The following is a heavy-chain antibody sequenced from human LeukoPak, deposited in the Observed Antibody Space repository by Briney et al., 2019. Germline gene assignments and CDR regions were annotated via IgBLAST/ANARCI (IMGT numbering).Heavy chain of an antibody. CDR2: IKPDASDK. CDR3: ARSITGTSPGY. J-gene: IGHJ4*02. CDR1: GLSFSTYW. D-gene: IGHD1-7*01. V-gene: IGHV3-7*01. Sequence: GGSLRLSCGASGLSFSTYWMTWVRQAPVKGLEWVANIKPDASDKHYVDSVKGRFTISRDNAKNSLFLQMNSLGFEDTAVYYCARSITGTSPGYWGQGTLVTVSS.